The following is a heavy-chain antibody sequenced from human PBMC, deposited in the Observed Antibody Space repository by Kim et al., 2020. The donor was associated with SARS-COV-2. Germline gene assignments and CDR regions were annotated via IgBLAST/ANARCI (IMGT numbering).Heavy chain of an antibody. CDR2: IKQDGSEK. CDR3: ARDKGLGYGDYGVYYYYYYYGMDV. Sequence: GGSLRLSCAASGFTFSSYWMSWVRQAPGKGLEWVANIKQDGSEKYYVDSVKGRFTISRDNAKNSLYLQMNSLRAEDTAVYYCARDKGLGYGDYGVYYYYYYYGMDVWGQGTTVTVSS. CDR1: GFTFSSYW. V-gene: IGHV3-7*01. D-gene: IGHD4-17*01. J-gene: IGHJ6*02.